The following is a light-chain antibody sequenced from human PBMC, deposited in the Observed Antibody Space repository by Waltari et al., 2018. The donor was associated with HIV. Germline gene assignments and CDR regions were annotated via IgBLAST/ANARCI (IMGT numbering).Light chain of an antibody. CDR2: DVS. CDR3: CSYAGSHTPWV. V-gene: IGLV2-11*01. CDR1: SSDVGGYNY. J-gene: IGLJ3*02. Sequence: QSALTQPRSVTGSPGQSVTISCTGTSSDVGGYNYVSWYQQHPGKAPKLIIYDVSKRPSGVPVRFSGSKSGNMASLTISGLQAEDEVHYYCCSYAGSHTPWVFGGGTKVTVL.